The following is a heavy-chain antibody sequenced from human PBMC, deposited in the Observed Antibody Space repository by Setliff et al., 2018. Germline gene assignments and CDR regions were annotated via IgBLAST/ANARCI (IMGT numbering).Heavy chain of an antibody. CDR3: ARAPVGDRNGLFDS. Sequence: SETLSLTCIVSGGSINSYYWNWIRQPPGKGLEWIGYIYYSGNSNYDTNYNPSLKSRVTILSDTSKNQFSLILRSVTAADTAVYYCARAPVGDRNGLFDSWGQGTLVTVSS. J-gene: IGHJ4*02. D-gene: IGHD6-19*01. CDR1: GGSINSYY. CDR2: IYYSGNSNYDT. V-gene: IGHV4-59*01.